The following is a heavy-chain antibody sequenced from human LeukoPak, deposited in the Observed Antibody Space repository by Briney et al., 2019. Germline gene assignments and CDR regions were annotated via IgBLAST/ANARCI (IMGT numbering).Heavy chain of an antibody. Sequence: ASVKVSCKASGYTFTSYDINWVRQATGQGLEWMGWMNPNSGNTGYAQKFQGRVTMTRNTSISTAYMELSSLRSEDTAVYYCARDKQWLEYPDYWGQGTLVTVSS. CDR3: ARDKQWLEYPDY. J-gene: IGHJ4*02. D-gene: IGHD6-19*01. V-gene: IGHV1-8*01. CDR1: GYTFTSYD. CDR2: MNPNSGNT.